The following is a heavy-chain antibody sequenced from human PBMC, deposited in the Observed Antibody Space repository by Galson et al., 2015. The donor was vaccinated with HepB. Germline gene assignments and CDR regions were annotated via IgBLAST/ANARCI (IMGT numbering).Heavy chain of an antibody. CDR1: GFTFSSYG. CDR3: AKTVVVPSLDGMDV. D-gene: IGHD2-2*01. V-gene: IGHV3-30*18. Sequence: SLRLSCAASGFTFSSYGMHWVRQAPGKGLEWVAVISYDGSNKYYADSVKGRFTISRDNSKNTLYLQMNSLRAEDTAVYYCAKTVVVPSLDGMDVWGQGTTVTVSS. CDR2: ISYDGSNK. J-gene: IGHJ6*02.